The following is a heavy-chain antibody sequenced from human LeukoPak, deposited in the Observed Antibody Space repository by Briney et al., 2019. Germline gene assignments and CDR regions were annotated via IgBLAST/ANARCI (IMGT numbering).Heavy chain of an antibody. J-gene: IGHJ4*02. D-gene: IGHD3-10*01. Sequence: SETLPLTCTVSGGSISSSSYYWGWIRQPPGKGLEWIGSIYYSGSTYYNPSLKSRVTISVDTSKNQFSLKLSSVTAADTAVYYCARPYGSGEFFNWGQGTLVTVSS. V-gene: IGHV4-39*01. CDR3: ARPYGSGEFFN. CDR1: GGSISSSSYY. CDR2: IYYSGST.